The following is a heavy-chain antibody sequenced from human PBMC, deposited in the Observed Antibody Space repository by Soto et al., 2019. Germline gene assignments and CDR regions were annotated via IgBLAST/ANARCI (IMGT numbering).Heavy chain of an antibody. Sequence: GESLKISCKGSGYRFTSYWIGWVRQMPGKGLEWMGIIYPGNSDTRYSPSFQGQVTISADKSITTAYLQWRSLKASDTAIYYCARGGTVTMFGYWGLGTLVTVSS. J-gene: IGHJ4*02. CDR3: ARGGTVTMFGY. D-gene: IGHD3-10*02. CDR2: IYPGNSDT. CDR1: GYRFTSYW. V-gene: IGHV5-51*01.